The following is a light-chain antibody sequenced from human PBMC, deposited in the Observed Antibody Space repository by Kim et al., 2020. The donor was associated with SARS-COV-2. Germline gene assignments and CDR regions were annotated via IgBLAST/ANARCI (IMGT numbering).Light chain of an antibody. CDR1: RSNSGMYT. CDR3: AAWDDSLNAWV. V-gene: IGLV1-44*01. Sequence: GQRDTISCSGSRSNSGMYTVNWHQQDPGTAPKFHLYSSNQRPEGVPDRFSGSQSGTSASRAISGLQAEDEADYYCAAWDDSLNAWVFGGGTQLTVL. J-gene: IGLJ3*02. CDR2: SSN.